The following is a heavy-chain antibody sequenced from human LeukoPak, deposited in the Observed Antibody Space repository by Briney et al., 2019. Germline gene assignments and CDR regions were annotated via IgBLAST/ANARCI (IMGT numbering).Heavy chain of an antibody. CDR3: ARDPYDGRVYHGPLDY. D-gene: IGHD3-22*01. CDR1: GXSISSYY. CDR2: IEARGTP. J-gene: IGHJ4*02. V-gene: IGHV4-4*07. Sequence: SETLSLTCTISGXSISSYYGCWIRQSAGKGLELMGLIEARGTPKYNPSLKSRSTMSVDTSKNQFFLNLSSVAAADTAVYYCARDPYDGRVYHGPLDYWGQGTLVTVSS.